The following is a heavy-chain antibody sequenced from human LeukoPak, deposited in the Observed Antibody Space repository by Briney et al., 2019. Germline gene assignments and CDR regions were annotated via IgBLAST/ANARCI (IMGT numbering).Heavy chain of an antibody. CDR2: INHSGST. CDR3: ARGSYYYGSGSHFDY. D-gene: IGHD3-10*01. J-gene: IGHJ4*02. V-gene: IGHV4-34*01. Sequence: PSETLSLTCAVYGGSFSGYYWSWIRQPPGKGLEWIGEINHSGSTNYNPSLKSRVTISVDTSKNQFSLKLSSVTAADTAVHYCARGSYYYGSGSHFDYWGQGTLVTVSS. CDR1: GGSFSGYY.